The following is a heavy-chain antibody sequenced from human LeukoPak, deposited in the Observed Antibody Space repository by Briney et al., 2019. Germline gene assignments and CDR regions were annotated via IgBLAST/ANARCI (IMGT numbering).Heavy chain of an antibody. V-gene: IGHV3-23*01. CDR2: ISGSGSST. D-gene: IGHD2-15*01. CDR1: GFTFSSYG. J-gene: IGHJ4*02. Sequence: PGGSLRLSCAASGFTFSSYGMSWVRQAPGKGLEWVSAISGSGSSTYYADSVKGRFTISRDNSKNTLYLQMNSLRAEDTAEYYCAKDRYCSGGSCYSNETAMVPDYWGQGTLVTVSS. CDR3: AKDRYCSGGSCYSNETAMVPDY.